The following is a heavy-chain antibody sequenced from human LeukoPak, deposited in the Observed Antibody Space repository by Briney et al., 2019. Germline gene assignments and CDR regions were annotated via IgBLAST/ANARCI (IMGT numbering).Heavy chain of an antibody. V-gene: IGHV1-18*01. CDR2: ISAYNGNT. J-gene: IGHJ4*02. Sequence: ASVKVSCKASGYTFTSYGISWVRQAPGQGLEWMGWISAYNGNTNYAQKLQGRATMTTDTSTSTAYMELRSLRSDDTAVYYCARMTGYYTHRRGVDYWGQGTLVTVSS. CDR3: ARMTGYYTHRRGVDY. CDR1: GYTFTSYG. D-gene: IGHD3/OR15-3a*01.